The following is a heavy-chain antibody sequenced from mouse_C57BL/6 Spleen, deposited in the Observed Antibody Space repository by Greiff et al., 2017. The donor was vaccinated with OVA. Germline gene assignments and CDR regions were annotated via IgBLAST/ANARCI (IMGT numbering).Heavy chain of an antibody. CDR2: ISSGCDYI. CDR3: TRNWDVGAWFAY. V-gene: IGHV5-9-1*02. CDR1: GFPFRSSA. J-gene: IGHJ3*01. D-gene: IGHD4-1*01. Sequence: EVMLVESGEGLVKPGGSLTLSCAASGFPFRSSALSLFRPTPDTILSWVAYISSGCDYIYSADTVKGRFTISRDNARNTLYLQMSSLKSEDTAMYYCTRNWDVGAWFAYWGQGTLVTVSA.